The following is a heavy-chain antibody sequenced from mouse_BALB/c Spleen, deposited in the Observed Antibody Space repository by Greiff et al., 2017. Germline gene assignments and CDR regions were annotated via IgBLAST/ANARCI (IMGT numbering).Heavy chain of an antibody. V-gene: IGHV1-15*01. CDR2: IDPETGGT. D-gene: IGHD2-2*01. CDR1: GYTFTDYE. J-gene: IGHJ4*01. Sequence: QVQLQQSGAELVRPGASVTLSCKASGYTFTDYEMHWVKQTPVHGLEWIGAIDPETGGTAYNQKFKGKATLTAVKSSSTAYMELRSLTSEDSAVYYSTRGGYDGAMDYWGQGTSVTVSS. CDR3: TRGGYDGAMDY.